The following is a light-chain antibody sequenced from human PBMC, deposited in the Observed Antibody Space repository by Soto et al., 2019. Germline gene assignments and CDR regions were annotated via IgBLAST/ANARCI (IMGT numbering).Light chain of an antibody. Sequence: EIVMTQSPATLSVSPGERATLSCRASQSVSSNLAWYQQKPGQAPRLLIYGASTRATGIPARFSGSGSGTEFTLTISSLQSEDFAVYYCQQYNKWPREKFGQGTKVDIK. V-gene: IGKV3-15*01. J-gene: IGKJ1*01. CDR1: QSVSSN. CDR2: GAS. CDR3: QQYNKWPREK.